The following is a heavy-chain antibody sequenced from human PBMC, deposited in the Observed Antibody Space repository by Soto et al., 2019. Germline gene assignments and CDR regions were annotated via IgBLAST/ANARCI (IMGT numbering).Heavy chain of an antibody. Sequence: PSETLSLTCTVSGGSISSSSYYWGWIRRPPGKGLEWIGSIYYSGSTYYKPSLKSRVTISVDTSKNQFSLKLSSVTAADTAVYYCARSISGYCSSTSCHTDNWGQGTPVTVSS. CDR1: GGSISSSSYY. V-gene: IGHV4-39*01. D-gene: IGHD2-2*01. CDR2: IYYSGST. CDR3: ARSISGYCSSTSCHTDN. J-gene: IGHJ4*02.